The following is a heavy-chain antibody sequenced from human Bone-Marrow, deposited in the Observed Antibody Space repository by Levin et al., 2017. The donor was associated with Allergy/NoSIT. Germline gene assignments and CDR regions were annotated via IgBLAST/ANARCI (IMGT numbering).Heavy chain of an antibody. CDR2: SRDKANSYLT. CDR1: GFTFSDHY. D-gene: IGHD6-25*01. J-gene: IGHJ6*03. CDR3: AARIAAASMDV. Sequence: LSLTCAASGFTFSDHYMDWVRQAPGKGLEWVGRSRDKANSYLTEYATSVKGRFSISRDDSKNSLYLQINSLKTEDTAVYYCAARIAAASMDVWGSGTTVTVSS. V-gene: IGHV3-72*01.